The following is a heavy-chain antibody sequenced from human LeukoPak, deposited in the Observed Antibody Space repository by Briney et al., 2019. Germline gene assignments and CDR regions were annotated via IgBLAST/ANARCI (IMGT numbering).Heavy chain of an antibody. Sequence: GGSLRLSCAASGFTFSSYAMSWVRQAPGKGLEWVSAISGSGGSTYYADSVKGRFTISRDNPKNTLYLQMNSLRAEGTAVYYCAKGTDYGDYPDYWGQGTLVTVSS. J-gene: IGHJ4*02. CDR2: ISGSGGST. D-gene: IGHD4-17*01. CDR3: AKGTDYGDYPDY. CDR1: GFTFSSYA. V-gene: IGHV3-23*01.